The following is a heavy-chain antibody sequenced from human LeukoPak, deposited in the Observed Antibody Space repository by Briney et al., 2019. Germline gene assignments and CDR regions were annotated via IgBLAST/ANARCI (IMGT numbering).Heavy chain of an antibody. CDR2: ISPYTTKT. CDR3: AREGGVGPTAPPDYYSYQMDV. CDR1: GYTFISYG. J-gene: IGHJ6*03. V-gene: IGHV1-18*01. Sequence: GASVKVFCKASGYTFISYGITWVRQAPGQGLEWMGWISPYTTKTNYAQSLQGRVTMTTDTSTSTAYMELRSLRSDDTAVYYCAREGGVGPTAPPDYYSYQMDVWGKGTTVTVSS. D-gene: IGHD1-26*01.